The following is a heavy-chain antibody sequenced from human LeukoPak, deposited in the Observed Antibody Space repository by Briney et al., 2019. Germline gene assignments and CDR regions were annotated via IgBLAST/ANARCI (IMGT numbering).Heavy chain of an antibody. V-gene: IGHV4-34*01. CDR2: INHSGST. Sequence: SETLSLTCAVYGGSFSGYYWSWIRQPPGKGLEWIGEINHSGSTNYNPSLKSRVTISVDTSKNQFSLKLSSVTAADTAVYYCARSRRGERNRKFDYWGQGTLVTVSS. CDR1: GGSFSGYY. D-gene: IGHD2-21*01. J-gene: IGHJ4*02. CDR3: ARSRRGERNRKFDY.